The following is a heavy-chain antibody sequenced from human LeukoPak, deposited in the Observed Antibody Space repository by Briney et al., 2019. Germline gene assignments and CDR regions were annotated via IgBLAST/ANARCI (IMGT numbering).Heavy chain of an antibody. Sequence: GGSLRLSCAASGFTVSDYFMSWFRKAPGKGLEWVSVVNRSGDTYHSDSVKGRFSLSRDKSKNTLYLQMNSLRAEDTAIYYCTRDPDAWGQGTLVTVSS. CDR2: VNRSGDT. J-gene: IGHJ5*02. V-gene: IGHV3-66*01. CDR3: TRDPDA. CDR1: GFTVSDYF.